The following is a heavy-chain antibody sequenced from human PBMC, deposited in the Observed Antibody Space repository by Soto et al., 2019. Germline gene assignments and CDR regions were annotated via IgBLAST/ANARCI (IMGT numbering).Heavy chain of an antibody. Sequence: QVQLVESGGGVVQPGRSLRLSCAASGFTFSSYAMHWVRQAPGKGLEWVAVISYDGSNKYYADSVKGRFTISRDNSKNTLYLQMNSLRAEDTAVYYCARDGPITMIVREYFQHWGQGTLVTVSS. CDR2: ISYDGSNK. CDR1: GFTFSSYA. J-gene: IGHJ1*01. V-gene: IGHV3-30-3*01. D-gene: IGHD3-22*01. CDR3: ARDGPITMIVREYFQH.